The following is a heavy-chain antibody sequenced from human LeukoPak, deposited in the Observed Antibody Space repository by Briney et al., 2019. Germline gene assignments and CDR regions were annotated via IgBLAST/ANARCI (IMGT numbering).Heavy chain of an antibody. CDR3: ARVVGSWVFFDY. Sequence: SETLSLTCTVSGGSISSYYWSWLRQPPGKGLEWIGYIYYSGSTNYNPSLKSRVTISVDTSKNQFSLKLSSVTAADTAVYYCARVVGSWVFFDYWGQGTLVTVSS. V-gene: IGHV4-59*01. J-gene: IGHJ4*02. CDR2: IYYSGST. D-gene: IGHD6-13*01. CDR1: GGSISSYY.